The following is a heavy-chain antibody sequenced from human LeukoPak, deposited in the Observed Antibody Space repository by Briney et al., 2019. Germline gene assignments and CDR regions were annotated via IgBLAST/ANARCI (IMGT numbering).Heavy chain of an antibody. CDR2: FHDSEST. J-gene: IGHJ4*02. CDR1: GGSISNSY. Sequence: SETLSLTCTVSGGSISNSYWSWIRQPPGKGLEWIGFFHDSESTNYNPSLKSRVSISLDTSKNQVSLWLSSVTAADTAVYYWARGDASGRPGIGFDFWGQGTLVTVSS. CDR3: ARGDASGRPGIGFDF. D-gene: IGHD1-26*01. V-gene: IGHV4-59*01.